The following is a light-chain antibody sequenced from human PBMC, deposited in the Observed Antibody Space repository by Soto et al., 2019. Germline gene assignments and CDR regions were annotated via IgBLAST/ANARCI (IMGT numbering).Light chain of an antibody. CDR2: GAS. CDR3: QQYGSSGT. CDR1: QSVSNNY. J-gene: IGKJ1*01. V-gene: IGKV3-20*01. Sequence: EIVLKQSPGTLSLSTGERATLSCRASQSVSNNYLAWYQQKPGQAPRLLIYGASNRATGIPDRFSGSGSGTDFTLTISRLEPEDFAVYYCQQYGSSGTFGQGTNVDIK.